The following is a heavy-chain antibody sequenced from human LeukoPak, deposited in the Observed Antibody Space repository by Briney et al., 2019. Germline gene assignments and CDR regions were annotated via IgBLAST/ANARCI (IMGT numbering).Heavy chain of an antibody. CDR2: ISGGGDNT. CDR3: AKGDGPFDY. CDR1: GFTFSNYA. D-gene: IGHD2-21*02. Sequence: GGSLRLSCAASGFTFSNYAMTWVRQAPGKGLEWVSSISGGGDNTYYADSVKGRFTISRDISKNTLRLQMNSLRAEDTAVYFCAKGDGPFDYWGQGALVTVSS. J-gene: IGHJ4*02. V-gene: IGHV3-23*01.